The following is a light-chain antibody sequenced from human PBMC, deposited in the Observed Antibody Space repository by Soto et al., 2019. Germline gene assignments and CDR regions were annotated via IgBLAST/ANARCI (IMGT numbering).Light chain of an antibody. J-gene: IGKJ1*01. CDR1: QSVSSN. CDR2: GAS. V-gene: IGKV3-15*01. CDR3: QQYNKWLWT. Sequence: EIVMTQSPATLSVSPGERATLSCRASQSVSSNLAWYQQKPRQTPRLLIYGASTRAIGIPARFSGSGSGTEFTLTISSLQSEDFAVYYCQQYNKWLWTFGQGTNVEI.